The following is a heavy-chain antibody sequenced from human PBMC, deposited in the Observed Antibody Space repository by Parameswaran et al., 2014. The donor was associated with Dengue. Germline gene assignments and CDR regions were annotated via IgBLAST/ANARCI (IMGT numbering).Heavy chain of an antibody. CDR2: IYSGGST. V-gene: IGHV3-53*01. Sequence: WIRQPPGKGLEWVSVIYSGGSTYYADSVKGRFTISRDNSKNTLYLQMNSLRAEDTAVYYCARMDGNRYYGMDVWGQGTTVTVSS. CDR3: ARMDGNRYYGMDV. D-gene: IGHD1/OR15-1a*01. J-gene: IGHJ6*02.